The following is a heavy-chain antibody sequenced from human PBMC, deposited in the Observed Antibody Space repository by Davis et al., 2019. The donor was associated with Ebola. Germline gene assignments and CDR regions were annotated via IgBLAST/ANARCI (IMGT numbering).Heavy chain of an antibody. CDR3: VRGGIQIWSSHYLDY. D-gene: IGHD5-18*01. V-gene: IGHV1-69*05. CDR2: IIPIFGTA. CDR1: GGTFSNYA. J-gene: IGHJ4*02. Sequence: AASVKVSCKASGGTFSNYAFSWVRQAPGQGLEWMGGIIPIFGTANYAQKFQGRVTMSTDTSTTTAYMELTSLRSDDTAVYYCVRGGIQIWSSHYLDYWGQGTLVTVSS.